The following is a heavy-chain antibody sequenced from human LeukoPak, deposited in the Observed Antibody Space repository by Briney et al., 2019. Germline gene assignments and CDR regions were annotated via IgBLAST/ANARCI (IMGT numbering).Heavy chain of an antibody. J-gene: IGHJ4*02. D-gene: IGHD1-26*01. CDR2: ISTLGST. CDR1: GGSINNYY. CDR3: ARVAQYLVGASSTAFFEY. V-gene: IGHV4-4*07. Sequence: SETLSLTCSVSGGSINNYYWTWVRQPAGKGLEWIGHISTLGSTNYNPSLKSRVSMSVDTSNYHFSLKLSFVTAADTAIYYCARVAQYLVGASSTAFFEYWGQGTLVTVSS.